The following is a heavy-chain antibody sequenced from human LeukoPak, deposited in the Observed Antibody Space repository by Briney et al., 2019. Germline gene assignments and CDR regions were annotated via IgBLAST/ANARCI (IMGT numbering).Heavy chain of an antibody. D-gene: IGHD2-2*01. V-gene: IGHV3-11*05. CDR2: ISSSSSYT. CDR1: GFTFSDYY. CDR3: ARDLPDYCSSTSCYAGLYYGMDV. Sequence: PGGSLRLSCAASGFTFSDYYMSWIRQAPGKGLEWVSYISSSSSYTNYADSVKGRFTISRDNAKNSLYLQMNRLRAEDTAVYYCARDLPDYCSSTSCYAGLYYGMDVWGQGTTVTVSS. J-gene: IGHJ6*02.